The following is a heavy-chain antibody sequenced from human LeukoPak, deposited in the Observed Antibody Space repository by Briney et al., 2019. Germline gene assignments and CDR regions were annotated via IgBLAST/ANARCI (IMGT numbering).Heavy chain of an antibody. CDR1: GFTFSSYG. CDR3: ARTGPLYYDILTGYQVFDY. CDR2: IWYEGSNK. D-gene: IGHD3-9*01. J-gene: IGHJ4*02. V-gene: IGHV3-33*01. Sequence: GGSLRLSCAASGFTFSSYGMHGIRQAPGKGLEGGAVIWYEGSNKYYADSVKGRFTISRDNSKNTLYLQMNSLRAEDTAVYYCARTGPLYYDILTGYQVFDYWGQGTLVTVSS.